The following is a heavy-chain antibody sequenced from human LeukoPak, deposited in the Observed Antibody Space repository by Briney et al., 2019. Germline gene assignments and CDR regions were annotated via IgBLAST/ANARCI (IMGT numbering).Heavy chain of an antibody. CDR2: IYHSGST. CDR3: ARQGWDLLPFDY. Sequence: NPSETLSLTCTVSGYSISSGYYWGWIRQPPGKGLEWIGSIYHSGSTYYNPSLKSRVTISVDTSKNQFSLRLTSETAADTAVYYCARQGWDLLPFDYWGQGTLVSVSS. V-gene: IGHV4-38-2*02. D-gene: IGHD1-26*01. CDR1: GYSISSGYY. J-gene: IGHJ4*02.